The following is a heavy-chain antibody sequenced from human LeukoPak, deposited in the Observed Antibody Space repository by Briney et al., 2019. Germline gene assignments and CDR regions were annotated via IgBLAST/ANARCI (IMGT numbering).Heavy chain of an antibody. V-gene: IGHV1-2*02. CDR2: INPNSGGT. J-gene: IGHJ4*02. CDR1: GYTFTGYY. Sequence: ASVKVSCKASGYTFTGYYLHWVRQAPGQGLEWMGCINPNSGGTNYTQKFQGRVTMTRDTSISTAYMELSRLRSDDTADYYCARTIAARIDYWGQGTLVTVSS. D-gene: IGHD6-6*01. CDR3: ARTIAARIDY.